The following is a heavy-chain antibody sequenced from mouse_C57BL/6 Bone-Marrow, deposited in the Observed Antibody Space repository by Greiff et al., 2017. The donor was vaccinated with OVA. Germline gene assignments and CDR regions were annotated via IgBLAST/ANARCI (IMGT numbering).Heavy chain of an antibody. CDR3: AALYDGYYVDY. J-gene: IGHJ2*01. CDR2: IDPSDSYT. CDR1: GYTFTSYW. D-gene: IGHD2-3*01. Sequence: QSCKASGYTFTSYWMQWVKQRPGQGLEWIGEIDPSDSYTNYNQKFKGKATLTVDTSSSTAYMQLSSLTSEDSAVYYCAALYDGYYVDYWGQGTTLTVSS. V-gene: IGHV1-50*01.